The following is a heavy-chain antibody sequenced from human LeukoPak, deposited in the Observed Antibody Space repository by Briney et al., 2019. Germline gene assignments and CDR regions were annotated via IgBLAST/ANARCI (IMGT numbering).Heavy chain of an antibody. CDR2: ISGGSDTM. CDR3: ARQAGGYYLPFDH. V-gene: IGHV3-48*01. Sequence: GGSLRLSCAASGFTFSSYSINWVRQAPGKGLEWVSYISGGSDTMYYADSVKGRFTISRDNAKNSLYLQMNSLRAEDTAVYHCARQAGGYYLPFDHWGQGTLVTVSS. J-gene: IGHJ4*02. CDR1: GFTFSSYS. D-gene: IGHD3-22*01.